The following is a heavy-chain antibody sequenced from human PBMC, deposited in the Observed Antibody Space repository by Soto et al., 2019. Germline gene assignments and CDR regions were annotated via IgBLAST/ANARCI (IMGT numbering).Heavy chain of an antibody. Sequence: GGSLRLSCAAYGFTFRIYGMYWVRHAPGKGLEWVAAISSDGSTKYYTDSVKGRFTISRDNSKNMLFLQMNSLRTEDTAVYYCAKGYYSGTYMDFDYWGQGTLVTVSS. J-gene: IGHJ4*02. CDR1: GFTFRIYG. CDR3: AKGYYSGTYMDFDY. D-gene: IGHD5-12*01. CDR2: ISSDGSTK. V-gene: IGHV3-30*18.